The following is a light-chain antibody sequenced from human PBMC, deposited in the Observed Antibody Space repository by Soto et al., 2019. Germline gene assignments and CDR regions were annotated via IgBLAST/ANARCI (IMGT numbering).Light chain of an antibody. J-gene: IGKJ1*01. CDR2: LGS. CDR1: QSLLHSNGYNY. CDR3: MRALQTFGT. Sequence: DIVMTQSPLSLPVTPGEPASTSCRSSQSLLHSNGYNYLDWYLQKPGQSPQLLIYLGSNRASGVPDRFSGSGSGTDFTLKISRVEAEDVGVYYCMRALQTFGTFGQGTKVEIK. V-gene: IGKV2-28*01.